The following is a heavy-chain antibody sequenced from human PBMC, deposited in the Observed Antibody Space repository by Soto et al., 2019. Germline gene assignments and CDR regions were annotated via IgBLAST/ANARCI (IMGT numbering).Heavy chain of an antibody. CDR1: GDSIFGGDYY. J-gene: IGHJ3*02. D-gene: IGHD5-18*01. Sequence: SETLSLTCTVSGDSIFGGDYYWSWIRQAPGKGLQWVGSIYYSGRTYYNPSLESRIAMTVDASQNQFSLKLSSVTAADSAVYFCARDVDSTILKPNDAFGIWGQGSMVTVSS. CDR3: ARDVDSTILKPNDAFGI. V-gene: IGHV4-30-4*01. CDR2: IYYSGRT.